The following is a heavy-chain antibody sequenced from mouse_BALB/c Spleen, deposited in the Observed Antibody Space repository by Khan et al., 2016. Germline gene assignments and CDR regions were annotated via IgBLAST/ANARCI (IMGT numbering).Heavy chain of an antibody. CDR1: GYSITSDYA. CDR2: ISYSGST. V-gene: IGHV3-2*02. J-gene: IGHJ4*01. Sequence: EVQLQESGPGLVKPSQSLSLTCTVTGYSITSDYAWNWIRQFPGNRLEWMGYISYSGSTSYNPSLKSRISITRDTSKNQFFLQLNSVTSEDTATYYCARSDYCDKVAMDYWGQGASVTVSS. D-gene: IGHD2-4*01. CDR3: ARSDYCDKVAMDY.